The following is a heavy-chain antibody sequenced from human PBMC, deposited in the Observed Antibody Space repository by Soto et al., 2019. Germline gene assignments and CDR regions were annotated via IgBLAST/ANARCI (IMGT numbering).Heavy chain of an antibody. Sequence: SETLSLTCTVSGGSISSYYWSWIRQPPGKGLEWIGYIYYSGSTNYNPSLKSRVTISVDTSKNQFSLKLSSVTAADTAVYYCARGSYRRAFDPWGQGTLVTVSS. D-gene: IGHD5-18*01. CDR1: GGSISSYY. CDR2: IYYSGST. J-gene: IGHJ5*02. V-gene: IGHV4-59*01. CDR3: ARGSYRRAFDP.